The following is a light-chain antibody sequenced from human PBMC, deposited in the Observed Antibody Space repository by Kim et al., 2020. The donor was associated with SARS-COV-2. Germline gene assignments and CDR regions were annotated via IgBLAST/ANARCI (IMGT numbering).Light chain of an antibody. CDR2: DNN. J-gene: IGLJ2*01. Sequence: GQKVTISCSGISSNIGNNYVSWYQQLPGTAPKLLIYDNNKRPSGIPDRFSGSKSGTSATLGITGLQTGDEADYYCGTWDSSLSAGEFGGGTKLTVL. CDR3: GTWDSSLSAGE. V-gene: IGLV1-51*01. CDR1: SSNIGNNY.